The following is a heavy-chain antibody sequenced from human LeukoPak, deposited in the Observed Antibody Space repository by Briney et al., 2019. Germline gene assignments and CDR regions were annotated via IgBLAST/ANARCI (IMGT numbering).Heavy chain of an antibody. CDR3: ARVYSSGLLYYFDY. CDR2: IYYSGST. J-gene: IGHJ4*02. D-gene: IGHD6-19*01. V-gene: IGHV4-61*01. Sequence: SETLSLTCTVSGGSVSSGSYYWSWIRQPPGKRLEWIGYIYYSGSTNYNPSLKSRVTISVDTSKNQFSLKLSSVTAADTAVYYCARVYSSGLLYYFDYWGQGTLVTVSS. CDR1: GGSVSSGSYY.